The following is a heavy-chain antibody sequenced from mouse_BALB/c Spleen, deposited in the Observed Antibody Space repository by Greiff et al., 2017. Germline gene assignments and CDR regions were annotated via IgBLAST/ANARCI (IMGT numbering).Heavy chain of an antibody. J-gene: IGHJ2*01. V-gene: IGHV3-1*02. D-gene: IGHD2-4*01. CDR2: IHYSGST. CDR3: ASSITTSFDD. Sequence: EVQGVESGPDLVKPSQSLSLTCTVTGYSITSGYCWHWIRQFPGNKLEWMGYIHYSGSTNYNPSLKSRISITRDPSKNQFFLQLNSVTTEDTATYYCASSITTSFDDWGQGTTLTVSS. CDR1: GYSITSGYC.